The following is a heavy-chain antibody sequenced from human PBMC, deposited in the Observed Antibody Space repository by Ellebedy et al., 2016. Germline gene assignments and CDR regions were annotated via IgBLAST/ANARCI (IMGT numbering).Heavy chain of an antibody. Sequence: GESLKISCAASGFTFNNYAIHWVRQAPGKGLEWVAVISYDRSNEYYADSVKGRFTISRDNSKNTLYLQMNSLRAEDTAVYFCAKDLHGYDYYYFYYMDVWGKGTTVTVSS. J-gene: IGHJ6*03. CDR3: AKDLHGYDYYYFYYMDV. CDR2: ISYDRSNE. CDR1: GFTFNNYA. D-gene: IGHD5-12*01. V-gene: IGHV3-30*18.